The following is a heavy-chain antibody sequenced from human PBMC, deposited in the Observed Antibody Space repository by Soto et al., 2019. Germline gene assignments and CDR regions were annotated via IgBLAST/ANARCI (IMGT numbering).Heavy chain of an antibody. Sequence: ASVKVSCKASGYSFSSYGISWVRQAPGQGLEWMGWISVYNGNTNYAQKLQGRVTMTTDTSTSTAYMELRSLRSDDTAVYYCARDQGEQDYYDRSGYDYSPPCFDYWGQGTLVTVSS. CDR3: ARDQGEQDYYDRSGYDYSPPCFDY. D-gene: IGHD3-22*01. J-gene: IGHJ4*02. V-gene: IGHV1-18*01. CDR1: GYSFSSYG. CDR2: ISVYNGNT.